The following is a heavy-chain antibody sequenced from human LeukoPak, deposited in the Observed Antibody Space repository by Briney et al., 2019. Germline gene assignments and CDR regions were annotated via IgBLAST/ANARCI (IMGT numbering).Heavy chain of an antibody. CDR1: GYTFTSYY. D-gene: IGHD3-10*01. J-gene: IGHJ4*02. V-gene: IGHV1-46*01. CDR3: ARDVGYGTFDY. CDR2: INPSGGST. Sequence: ASVKVSCKASGYTFTSYYMHWVRQAPGQGLEWMGIINPSGGSTSYAQKFQGRVTMTRDTTTSAVYMELSSLRSEDTAVYYCARDVGYGTFDYWGQGTLVTVSS.